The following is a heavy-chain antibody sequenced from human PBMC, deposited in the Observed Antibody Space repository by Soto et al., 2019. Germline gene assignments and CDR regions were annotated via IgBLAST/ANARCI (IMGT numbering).Heavy chain of an antibody. CDR1: GGTFNSHT. D-gene: IGHD5-18*01. CDR2: IIPTLDIV. CDR3: ARDERGYNYVSDYGLDV. J-gene: IGHJ6*02. V-gene: IGHV1-69*08. Sequence: QVQLVQSGAELTKPGSSVKVSCEASGGTFNSHTIIAWVRQAPGQGPEWMGRIIPTLDIVDYAQKFQDRVTITADRPTNTAFMELRSLVSEDTAVYYCARDERGYNYVSDYGLDVWGQGTTVTVS.